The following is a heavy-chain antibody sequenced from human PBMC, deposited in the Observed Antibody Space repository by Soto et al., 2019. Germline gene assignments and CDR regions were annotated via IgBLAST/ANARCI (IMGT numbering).Heavy chain of an antibody. CDR1: GFTFGDYA. Sequence: PGGSLRLSCTASGFTFGDYAMSWFRQAPGKGLEWVGFIRSKAYGGTTEYAASVKGRFTISRDDSKSIAYLQMNSLKTEDTAVYYCTRPITTIFESSGFDYWGQGTLVTVSS. CDR2: IRSKAYGGTT. CDR3: TRPITTIFESSGFDY. D-gene: IGHD3-3*01. V-gene: IGHV3-49*03. J-gene: IGHJ4*02.